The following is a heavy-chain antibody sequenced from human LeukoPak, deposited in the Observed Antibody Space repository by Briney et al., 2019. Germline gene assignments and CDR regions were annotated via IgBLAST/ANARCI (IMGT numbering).Heavy chain of an antibody. D-gene: IGHD3-10*01. J-gene: IGHJ5*02. Sequence: PLETLSLTCTVSGGSISSGDYYWSWIRQPPGKGLEWIGYIYYSGSTYYNPSLKSRVTISVDTSKNQFSLKLSSVTAADTAVYYCARDSRMVRGVISSWGQGTLVTVSS. CDR2: IYYSGST. V-gene: IGHV4-30-4*01. CDR1: GGSISSGDYY. CDR3: ARDSRMVRGVISS.